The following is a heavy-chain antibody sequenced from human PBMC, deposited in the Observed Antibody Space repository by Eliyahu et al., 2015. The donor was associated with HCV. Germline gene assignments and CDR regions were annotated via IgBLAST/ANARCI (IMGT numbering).Heavy chain of an antibody. V-gene: IGHV4-59*01. Sequence: QVQLQESGPGLVKPSETLSLTCTVSGVSISSYYWXWIRQPPGKGLEWIGYMYYSGNINYNPSLKSRVTISVDTSKNQLSLKLSSVTAADTAVYYCARGGGPQKYSSGWYRGTPLDPWGQGTLVTVSS. D-gene: IGHD6-19*01. CDR1: GVSISSYY. CDR2: MYYSGNI. J-gene: IGHJ5*02. CDR3: ARGGGPQKYSSGWYRGTPLDP.